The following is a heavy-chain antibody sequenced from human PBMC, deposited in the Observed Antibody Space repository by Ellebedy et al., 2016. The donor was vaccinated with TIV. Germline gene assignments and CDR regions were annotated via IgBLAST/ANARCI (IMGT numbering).Heavy chain of an antibody. CDR3: ARDSRITGTPGFDP. J-gene: IGHJ2*01. D-gene: IGHD1-20*01. V-gene: IGHV1-69*06. Sequence: SVKVSCXASGGTFSSYAISWVRQAPGQGLEWMGGIIPIFGTANYAQKFQGRVTITADKSTSTAYMELSSLRSEDTAVYYCARDSRITGTPGFDPWGRGTLVTVSS. CDR1: GGTFSSYA. CDR2: IIPIFGTA.